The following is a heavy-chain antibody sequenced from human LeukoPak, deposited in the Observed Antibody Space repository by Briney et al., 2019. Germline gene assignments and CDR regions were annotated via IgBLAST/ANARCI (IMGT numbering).Heavy chain of an antibody. CDR3: ARGSTTGTTSYFDP. Sequence: PSETLSLTCTVSGVSISSYYWSWIRQPAGKGLEWIGSIYHSGSTYYNLSFKSRVTISLNTSKNYFSLKLNSVTAADTAVYYCARGSTTGTTSYFDPWGQGTLVTVSS. V-gene: IGHV4-4*07. J-gene: IGHJ5*02. CDR2: IYHSGST. D-gene: IGHD1-1*01. CDR1: GVSISSYY.